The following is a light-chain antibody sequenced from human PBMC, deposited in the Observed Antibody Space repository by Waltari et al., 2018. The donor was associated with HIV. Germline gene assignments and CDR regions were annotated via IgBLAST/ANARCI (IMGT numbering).Light chain of an antibody. CDR3: SSYTSSSTKV. J-gene: IGLJ2*01. Sequence: QSALTQPPSASASPGQAITIICSGTSTHIHGCHYDYWYQQHPGKAPKLSIYDVSNLPSGLSKRFSGSKSGNTASRTISGRQAEDEADYYCSSYTSSSTKVFGGGTKLTVL. CDR2: DVS. V-gene: IGLV2-14*03. CDR1: STHIHGCHY.